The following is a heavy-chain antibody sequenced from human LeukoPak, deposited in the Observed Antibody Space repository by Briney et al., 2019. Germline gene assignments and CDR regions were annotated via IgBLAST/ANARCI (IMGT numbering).Heavy chain of an antibody. Sequence: GGALRPPCGAFGFPFRSYAMARVRQAPGKGPGGGSPFSGSGGNTYYADSVKGRFTISRDNSKNTLYLQMNSLRAEDTAVYYCAKGPQLGSGYHPDYWGQGTLVTVSS. CDR1: GFPFRSYA. J-gene: IGHJ4*02. V-gene: IGHV3-23*01. CDR2: FSGSGGNT. CDR3: AKGPQLGSGYHPDY. D-gene: IGHD3-22*01.